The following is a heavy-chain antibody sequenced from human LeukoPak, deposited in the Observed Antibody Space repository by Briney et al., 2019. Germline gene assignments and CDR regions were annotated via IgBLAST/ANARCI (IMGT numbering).Heavy chain of an antibody. Sequence: TGRSLRLSCAASGFTFDDYAMHWVRQAPGKGLEWVSGISWNSGSIGYADSVKGRFTISRDNAKNSLYLQMNSLRAEDTALYYCAKDREFTMVRGALDYWGQGTLVTVSS. J-gene: IGHJ4*02. CDR3: AKDREFTMVRGALDY. D-gene: IGHD3-10*01. CDR2: ISWNSGSI. CDR1: GFTFDDYA. V-gene: IGHV3-9*01.